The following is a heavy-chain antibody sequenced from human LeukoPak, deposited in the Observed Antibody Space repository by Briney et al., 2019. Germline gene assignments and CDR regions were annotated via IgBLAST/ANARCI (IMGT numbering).Heavy chain of an antibody. D-gene: IGHD2-2*02. J-gene: IGHJ6*03. CDR2: IISISSTI. Sequence: GRSLRLSCAASGFTFGDYAMHWVRQAPGQGLEWVSYIISISSTIYYADSVKGRFTISRDNATTSLYLQMNSLRAEDTAVYYCARAGYCSSTSCYMFGYYYYYMDVWGKGTTVTVSS. V-gene: IGHV3-48*04. CDR1: GFTFGDYA. CDR3: ARAGYCSSTSCYMFGYYYYYMDV.